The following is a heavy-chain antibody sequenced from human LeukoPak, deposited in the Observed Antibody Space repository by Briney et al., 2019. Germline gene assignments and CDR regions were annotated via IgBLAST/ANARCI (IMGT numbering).Heavy chain of an antibody. J-gene: IGHJ4*02. V-gene: IGHV3-7*01. Sequence: PVGSLRLSCAASGLTFSSYWMSWVRQAPGKGLEWVANIKQDGSEKYYVDSVKGRFTISRDNAKNSLYLQMNSLRAEDTAVYYCARGRDLRYWGQGTLVTVSS. CDR1: GLTFSSYW. CDR2: IKQDGSEK. CDR3: ARGRDLRY.